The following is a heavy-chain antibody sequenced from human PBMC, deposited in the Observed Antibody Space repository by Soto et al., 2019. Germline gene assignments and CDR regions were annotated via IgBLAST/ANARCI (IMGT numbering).Heavy chain of an antibody. Sequence: QVLLVESGGGVVQPGWSLRLSCAASGFTFSNNGMHWVRQAPGKGLEWVAFISNDESNTYYVDSVKGRFNISRDNSKNTLYLKMNSLRGEDTAVYYCVTGHWNYFDYWGKGTLVTVSS. CDR3: VTGHWNYFDY. CDR2: ISNDESNT. CDR1: GFTFSNNG. J-gene: IGHJ4*02. V-gene: IGHV3-30*03. D-gene: IGHD3-3*01.